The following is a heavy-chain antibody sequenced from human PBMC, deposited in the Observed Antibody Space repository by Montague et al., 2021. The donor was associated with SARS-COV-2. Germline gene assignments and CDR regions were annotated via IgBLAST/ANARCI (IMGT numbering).Heavy chain of an antibody. CDR2: INHSGST. CDR3: ARGSTVTHY. Sequence: SETLSLTCTVSGDSISYRSYYWGWIRQPPGKGLEWIGEINHSGSTNYNPSLKSRVTIPVDTSKNQFSLKLSSVTAADTAVYYCARGSTVTHYWGQGTLVTVSS. D-gene: IGHD4-17*01. V-gene: IGHV4-39*07. J-gene: IGHJ4*02. CDR1: GDSISYRSYY.